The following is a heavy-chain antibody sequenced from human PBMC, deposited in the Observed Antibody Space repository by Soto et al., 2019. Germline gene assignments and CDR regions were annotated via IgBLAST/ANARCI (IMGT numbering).Heavy chain of an antibody. Sequence: GGSLRLSCVASWFTVSGNYMSWVRQAPGKGLEWVSLIHSDGSTFYADSVKGRLTISRDNSKNTLYPQMNSLRAEDTAVYYCARNLGSSSYVYYYGMEVWGQGTTVTV. CDR2: IHSDGST. CDR3: ARNLGSSSYVYYYGMEV. D-gene: IGHD6-13*01. V-gene: IGHV3-53*01. J-gene: IGHJ6*02. CDR1: WFTVSGNY.